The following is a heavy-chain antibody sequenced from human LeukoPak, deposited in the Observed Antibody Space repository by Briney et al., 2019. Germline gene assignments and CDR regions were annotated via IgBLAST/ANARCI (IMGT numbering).Heavy chain of an antibody. D-gene: IGHD3-16*02. CDR2: ISWNSGSI. J-gene: IGHJ4*02. V-gene: IGHV3-9*01. Sequence: GGSLRLSCAASGFTFDDYAMHWVRQAPGKGLEWVSGISWNSGSIGYADSVKGRFTIFRDNAKNSLYLQMNSLRAEDTALYYCAKAAMGYDYVWGSYLEFDYWGQGTLVTVSS. CDR1: GFTFDDYA. CDR3: AKAAMGYDYVWGSYLEFDY.